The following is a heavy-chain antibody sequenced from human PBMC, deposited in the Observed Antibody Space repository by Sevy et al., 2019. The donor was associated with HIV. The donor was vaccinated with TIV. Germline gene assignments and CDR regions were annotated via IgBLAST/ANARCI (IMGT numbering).Heavy chain of an antibody. Sequence: FSRSGPTLVKPTQTLTLTCSFSGFSLTTSGMCVSWIRQPPGKALEWLALIDWDDNKHYSTSLKTRLTISKDTSENQVVLTMTNMDPVDTATYFCARFNYGDYTNYFDYWGQGTLVTVSS. V-gene: IGHV2-70*01. D-gene: IGHD4-17*01. CDR1: GFSLTTSGMC. CDR3: ARFNYGDYTNYFDY. CDR2: IDWDDNK. J-gene: IGHJ4*02.